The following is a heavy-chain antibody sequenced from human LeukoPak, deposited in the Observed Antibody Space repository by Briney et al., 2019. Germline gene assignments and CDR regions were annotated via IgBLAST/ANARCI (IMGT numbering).Heavy chain of an antibody. J-gene: IGHJ4*02. CDR2: ISSSSSHI. CDR1: GFTFSSYS. V-gene: IGHV3-21*01. D-gene: IGHD3-3*01. CDR3: ARDSSGTPDY. Sequence: PGGSLRLSCAASGFTFSSYSMNWVRQAPGKGLEWVSSISSSSSHIYYADSVKGRFTISRDNAKNSLYLQMNSLRAEDTAVYYCARDSSGTPDYWGQGTLVTVSS.